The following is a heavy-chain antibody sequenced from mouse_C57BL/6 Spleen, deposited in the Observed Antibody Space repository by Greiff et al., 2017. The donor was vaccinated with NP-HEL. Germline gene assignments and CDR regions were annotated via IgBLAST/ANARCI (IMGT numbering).Heavy chain of an antibody. J-gene: IGHJ1*03. V-gene: IGHV1-50*01. Sequence: QVQLQQPGAELVKPGASVKLSCKASGYTFTSYWMQWVKQRPGQGLEWIGEIDPSDSYTNYNQKFKGKATLTVDTSSSTAYMQLSSLTSEDSAVYYCARAYGSRGYFDVWGTGTTVTVSS. CDR3: ARAYGSRGYFDV. D-gene: IGHD1-1*01. CDR2: IDPSDSYT. CDR1: GYTFTSYW.